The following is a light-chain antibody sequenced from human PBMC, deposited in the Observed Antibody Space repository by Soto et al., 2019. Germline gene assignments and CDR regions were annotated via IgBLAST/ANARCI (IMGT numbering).Light chain of an antibody. J-gene: IGKJ4*01. CDR1: QTISSN. Sequence: DIVMTQSPATLSVSPGERATLSCRASQTISSNLAWYQQKPGQTPRLLIYGASTRAAGIPARFSGSGSGTDFTLTITSLQSEDFAVYYCQQYNSYLTFGGGTKVDIK. CDR3: QQYNSYLT. CDR2: GAS. V-gene: IGKV3-15*01.